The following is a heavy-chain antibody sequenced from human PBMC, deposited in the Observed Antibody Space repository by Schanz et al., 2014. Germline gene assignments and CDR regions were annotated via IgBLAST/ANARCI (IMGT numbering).Heavy chain of an antibody. J-gene: IGHJ4*02. CDR2: MYSGVST. CDR1: GFTFRSYG. Sequence: EVQLVESGGGLVQPGGSLRLSCAASGFTFRSYGMHWVRQTPGKGLEWVSIMYSGVSTYYADSVKGRFTISRDNSKNTVYLQMNSRRGEDTGMYYCARGDPVAGLDYWGRGTLXTVSS. V-gene: IGHV3-66*01. CDR3: ARGDPVAGLDY.